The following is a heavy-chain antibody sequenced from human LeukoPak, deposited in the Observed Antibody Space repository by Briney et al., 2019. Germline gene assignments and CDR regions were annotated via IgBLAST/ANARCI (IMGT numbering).Heavy chain of an antibody. Sequence: SVKVSCKASGGTFSSYAISWVRQAPGQGLEWTGRIIPIFGIANYAQKFQGRVTITADKSTSTAYMELSSLRSEDTAVYYCARDVCGGDCYDWYFDLWGRGTLVTVSS. CDR3: ARDVCGGDCYDWYFDL. CDR1: GGTFSSYA. V-gene: IGHV1-69*04. CDR2: IIPIFGIA. J-gene: IGHJ2*01. D-gene: IGHD2-21*02.